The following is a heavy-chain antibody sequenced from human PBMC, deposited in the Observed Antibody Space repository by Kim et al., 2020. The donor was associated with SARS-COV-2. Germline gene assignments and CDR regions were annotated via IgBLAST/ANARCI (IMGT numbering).Heavy chain of an antibody. CDR2: INDDGSEK. J-gene: IGHJ6*02. CDR3: ARAMWLTHKYFYGMDV. CDR1: GFTFSRHW. V-gene: IGHV3-74*01. Sequence: RGSLRLSCEASGFTFSRHWLHWVRQVPGKGLVWLSRINDDGSEKYYADSVKGRFTISRDNGKNTLYLQMNSLRGEDTAIYYCARAMWLTHKYFYGMDVWGQETTVTVSS. D-gene: IGHD2-21*01.